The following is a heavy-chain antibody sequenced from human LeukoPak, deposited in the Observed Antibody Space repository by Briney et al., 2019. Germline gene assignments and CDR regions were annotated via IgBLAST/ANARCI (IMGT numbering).Heavy chain of an antibody. D-gene: IGHD2/OR15-2a*01. J-gene: IGHJ4*02. V-gene: IGHV3-23*01. Sequence: GGSLRLSCAASGFTFSSYAMSWVRQAPGKGLEWVSAVSGSGGTTYYADSVKGRFTISRDNSKNTLFLQMNSLRAEDTAVYYCAKDSAKKYDDYWGQGTLVTVSS. CDR1: GFTFSSYA. CDR3: AKDSAKKYDDY. CDR2: VSGSGGTT.